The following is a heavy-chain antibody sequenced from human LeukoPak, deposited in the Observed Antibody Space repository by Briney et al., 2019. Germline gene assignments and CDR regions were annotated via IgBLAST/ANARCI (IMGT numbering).Heavy chain of an antibody. Sequence: GGSLRLSCAASGFTFSSYSMNWVRQAPVKGLEWVSSISSSSSYIYYADSVKGRFTISRDNAKNSLHLQMNSLRAEDTAVYYCSSPIGRDDFDYWGQGTLVTVSS. D-gene: IGHD5-24*01. CDR3: SSPIGRDDFDY. V-gene: IGHV3-21*01. CDR1: GFTFSSYS. J-gene: IGHJ4*02. CDR2: ISSSSSYI.